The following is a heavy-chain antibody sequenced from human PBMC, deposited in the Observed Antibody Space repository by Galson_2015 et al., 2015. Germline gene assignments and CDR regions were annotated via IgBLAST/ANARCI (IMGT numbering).Heavy chain of an antibody. CDR3: SRGEKGLGLFDY. CDR2: IRSKAYGGTT. CDR1: GFTFGDSG. J-gene: IGHJ4*02. V-gene: IGHV3-49*03. Sequence: SLRLSCAASGFTFGDSGMSWIRQAPGKGLEWVGHIRSKAYGGTTEYAASVKGRFTISRDDSKSMAYLQLNSLKTEDTAVYYCSRGEKGLGLFDYWGQGTLVTVSS. D-gene: IGHD3-16*01.